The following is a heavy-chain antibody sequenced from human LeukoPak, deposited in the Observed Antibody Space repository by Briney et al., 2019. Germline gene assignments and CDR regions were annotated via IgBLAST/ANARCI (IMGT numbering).Heavy chain of an antibody. J-gene: IGHJ4*02. CDR1: GGTFSSYA. CDR3: AITGAYSSGWYRRYFDY. Sequence: SVKVSCKASGGTFSSYAISWVRQAPGQGLEWMGGIIPIFGTANYAQKFQGRVTITADESTSTAYMELSSLRSEDTAVYYCAITGAYSSGWYRRYFDYWSQGTLVTVSS. D-gene: IGHD6-19*01. V-gene: IGHV1-69*13. CDR2: IIPIFGTA.